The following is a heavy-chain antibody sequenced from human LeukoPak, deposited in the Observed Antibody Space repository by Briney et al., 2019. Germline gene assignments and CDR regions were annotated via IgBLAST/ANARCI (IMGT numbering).Heavy chain of an antibody. CDR2: ISGSGGRT. Sequence: GGTLRLSCAASGFTFSSYAMTWVRQAPGKGLEWISSISGSGGRTNYADSVKGRFTISRDNSKNTVYLQMNSLRAEDTAVFYCAKCLTTMARGAFDIWGQGTMVTVSS. J-gene: IGHJ3*02. D-gene: IGHD3-10*01. V-gene: IGHV3-23*01. CDR3: AKCLTTMARGAFDI. CDR1: GFTFSSYA.